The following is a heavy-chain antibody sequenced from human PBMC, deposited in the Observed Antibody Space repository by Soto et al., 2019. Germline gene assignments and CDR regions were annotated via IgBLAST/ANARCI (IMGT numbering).Heavy chain of an antibody. CDR2: LYDGRSA. V-gene: IGHV4-59*01. CDR3: ALRSMAVVPEY. D-gene: IGHD3-22*01. J-gene: IGHJ4*02. CDR1: GDSISSYY. Sequence: QVQLQESGPGLVKPSETLSLTCAVSGDSISSYYCMWIRQPPGKGLESIGYLYDGRSANYNPSLKRRFTLSVDTSTNQCSLTLSSMPAADTAVYYCALRSMAVVPEYWGQGTLVTVSS.